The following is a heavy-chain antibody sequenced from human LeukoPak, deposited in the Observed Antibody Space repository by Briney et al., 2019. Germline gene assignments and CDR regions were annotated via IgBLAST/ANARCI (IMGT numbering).Heavy chain of an antibody. CDR2: ISGSGETT. Sequence: GGSLRLSCEASGFTFSSFHMSWVRQAPGKGLEWVSAISGSGETTYYADSVKGRFTISRDNSKNTLYLQMNSLRAEDTAVYYCAKEMYSSSWYYFDYWGQGTLVTVSS. D-gene: IGHD6-13*01. CDR1: GFTFSSFH. J-gene: IGHJ4*02. V-gene: IGHV3-23*01. CDR3: AKEMYSSSWYYFDY.